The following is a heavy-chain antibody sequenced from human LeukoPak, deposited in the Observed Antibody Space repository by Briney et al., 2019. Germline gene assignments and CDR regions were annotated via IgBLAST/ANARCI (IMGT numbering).Heavy chain of an antibody. CDR1: GYSFTSYW. V-gene: IGHV3-23*01. Sequence: GESLKISCKGSGYSFTSYWIGWVRQAPGKGLEWVSAISGSGGGTFYADSVRGRFTISRDNSKNTVYLQMNSLRAEDTAVYYCAKDGYYYYYMDVWGKGTTVTISS. CDR2: ISGSGGGT. J-gene: IGHJ6*03. CDR3: AKDGYYYYYMDV.